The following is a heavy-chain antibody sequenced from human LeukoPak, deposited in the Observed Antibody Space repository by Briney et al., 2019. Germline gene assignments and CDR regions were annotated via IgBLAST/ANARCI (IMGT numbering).Heavy chain of an antibody. D-gene: IGHD2-2*01. J-gene: IGHJ4*02. CDR3: ARDLDRYCSSTSCSDY. Sequence: SETLSLTCTVSGVSISSGSYYWSWIRQPAGKGLEWIGRIYTSGSTNYNPSLKSRVTISVDTSKNQFSLKLSSVTAADTAVYYRARDLDRYCSSTSCSDYWGQGTLVTVSS. CDR2: IYTSGST. V-gene: IGHV4-61*02. CDR1: GVSISSGSYY.